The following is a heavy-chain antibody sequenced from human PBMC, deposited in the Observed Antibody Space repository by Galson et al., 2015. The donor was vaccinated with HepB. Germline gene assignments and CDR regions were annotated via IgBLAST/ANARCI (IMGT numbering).Heavy chain of an antibody. Sequence: VKVSCKASGYTFTSYDINWVRRATGQGLEWMGWMNPNSGNTGYAQKFQGRVTMTRNTSISTAYMELSSLRSEDTAVYYCARGGYCSSTSYYDRYYYYYYMDVWGKGTTVTVSS. CDR1: GYTFTSYD. D-gene: IGHD2-2*01. J-gene: IGHJ6*03. CDR3: ARGGYCSSTSYYDRYYYYYYMDV. CDR2: MNPNSGNT. V-gene: IGHV1-8*01.